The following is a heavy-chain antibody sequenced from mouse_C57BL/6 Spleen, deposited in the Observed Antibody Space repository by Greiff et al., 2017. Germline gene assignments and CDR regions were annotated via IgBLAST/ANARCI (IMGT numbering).Heavy chain of an antibody. J-gene: IGHJ4*01. V-gene: IGHV5-16*01. CDR1: GFTFSDYY. CDR3: ARDVGTWYATDY. D-gene: IGHD5-1*01. CDR2: INYDGSST. Sequence: EVMLVESEGGLVQPGSSMKLSCTASGFTFSDYYMAWVRQVPEKGLEWVANINYDGSSTYYLDSLKSRYIISRDNAKNILYLQMSSLMSEDTATYYCARDVGTWYATDYWGPGTSVTVSS.